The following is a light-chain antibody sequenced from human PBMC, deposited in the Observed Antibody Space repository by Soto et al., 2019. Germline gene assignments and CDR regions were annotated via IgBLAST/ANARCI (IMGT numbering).Light chain of an antibody. J-gene: IGKJ5*01. CDR2: DAS. Sequence: MLTLSPTTLSLSPGERANLSCRASQSVSSYLAWYQQKPGQAPRLLIYDASNRATGIPARFSGSGSGTDFTLTISSLEPEDFAVYYCQQRSKWPITVGQGTRLEIK. CDR3: QQRSKWPIT. V-gene: IGKV3-11*01. CDR1: QSVSSY.